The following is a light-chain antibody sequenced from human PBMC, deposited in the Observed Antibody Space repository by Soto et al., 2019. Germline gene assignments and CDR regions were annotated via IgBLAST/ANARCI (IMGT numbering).Light chain of an antibody. J-gene: IGKJ5*01. CDR2: GAS. Sequence: IVMTQSPATMSVSPRERVTLYCRASQSVRSHLAWYQQKPGQPPRLLIYGASTRATGIPARFSGSGFGTEFTLTISSLQSEDFAVYYCQQYKNWPLFGQGTRLEIK. CDR1: QSVRSH. V-gene: IGKV3-15*01. CDR3: QQYKNWPL.